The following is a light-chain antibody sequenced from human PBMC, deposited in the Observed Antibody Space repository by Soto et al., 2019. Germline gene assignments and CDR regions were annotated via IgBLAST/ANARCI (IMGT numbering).Light chain of an antibody. CDR3: QYYGSSYT. Sequence: EIVLTQSPGTLSLSPGERATLSCRPSQSGSSTYLAWYQQKPAQAPRLLIYGASNRAAGVPDRFSGSGSRTNFTLTISRLEPEDFAVYYCQYYGSSYTFGQGTRLEIK. V-gene: IGKV3-20*01. CDR2: GAS. J-gene: IGKJ2*01. CDR1: QSGSSTY.